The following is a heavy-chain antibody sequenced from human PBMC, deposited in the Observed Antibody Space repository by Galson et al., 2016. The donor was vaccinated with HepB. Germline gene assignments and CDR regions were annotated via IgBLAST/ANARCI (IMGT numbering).Heavy chain of an antibody. Sequence: SLRLSCAASGFTFSSYYMSWVRQAPGTGQEWVAEIKGDESAKQYVDSVNGRFTISRDNAKNSLYLQMNSLRVDDTAVYYCAKHNGAQPGVDYWGQGTLVTGSA. D-gene: IGHD4-17*01. V-gene: IGHV3-7*03. CDR3: AKHNGAQPGVDY. CDR1: GFTFSSYY. CDR2: IKGDESAK. J-gene: IGHJ4*02.